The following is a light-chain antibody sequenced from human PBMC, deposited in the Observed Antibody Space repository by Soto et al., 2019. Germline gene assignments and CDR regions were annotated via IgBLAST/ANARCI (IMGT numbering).Light chain of an antibody. J-gene: IGKJ5*01. V-gene: IGKV1-27*01. Sequence: DIQMTQSPSSLSASVGDRVTITCRASQAISNYLAWYQQKPGKAPNVLIYAASTLQSGVPSRFSGSGSGTDFTLTISSLQPEDVATYYCPNYNTVPPTFGQGTRLEI. CDR3: PNYNTVPPT. CDR2: AAS. CDR1: QAISNY.